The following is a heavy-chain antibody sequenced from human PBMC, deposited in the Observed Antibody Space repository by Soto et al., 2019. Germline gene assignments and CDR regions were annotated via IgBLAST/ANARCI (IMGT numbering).Heavy chain of an antibody. V-gene: IGHV1-18*01. J-gene: IGHJ4*02. CDR1: GYTFTSYG. CDR2: SSAYNGNT. Sequence: QVQLVQSGAEVKKPGASVKVSCKASGYTFTSYGITWVRQTPGQGLEWMGWSSAYNGNTKNAQKLQDRVTTTTDTSTSTAYMELMSLRSEDAAVYYCARDSPPGDYWGQGALVTVSS. CDR3: ARDSPPGDY.